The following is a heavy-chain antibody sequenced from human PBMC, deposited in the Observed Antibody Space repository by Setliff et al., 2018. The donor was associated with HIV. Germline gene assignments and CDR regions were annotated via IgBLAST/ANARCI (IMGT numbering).Heavy chain of an antibody. CDR2: ISSSSRSK. J-gene: IGHJ6*03. D-gene: IGHD3-9*01. Sequence: GGSLRLSCAASGFTFSTYSMNWVRQAPGKGLEWVSSISSSSRSKYYADSVKGRFTISRDNAKKSLYLQMSSLRAEDTAVYYCARDSSRGYLDWLSLKYYYSYYIDVWGKGTTVTVS. V-gene: IGHV3-21*01. CDR3: ARDSSRGYLDWLSLKYYYSYYIDV. CDR1: GFTFSTYS.